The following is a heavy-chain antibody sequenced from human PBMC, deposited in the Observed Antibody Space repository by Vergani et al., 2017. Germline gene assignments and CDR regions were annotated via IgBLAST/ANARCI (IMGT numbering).Heavy chain of an antibody. V-gene: IGHV5-51*03. D-gene: IGHD2-15*01. J-gene: IGHJ4*02. CDR2: IYPGDSDT. Sequence: EVQLVQSGAEVRKSGESLKISCKGSGYSFTSYWIGWVRQMPGKGLEWMGIIYPGDSDTRYSPSFQGQVTISADKSISTAYLQWSSLKASDTAMYYCAKDSRRYCSGGSCYSVDYWGQGTLVTVSS. CDR3: AKDSRRYCSGGSCYSVDY. CDR1: GYSFTSYW.